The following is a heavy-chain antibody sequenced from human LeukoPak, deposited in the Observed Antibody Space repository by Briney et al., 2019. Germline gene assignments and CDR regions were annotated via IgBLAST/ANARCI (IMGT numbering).Heavy chain of an antibody. Sequence: PGGSLRLSCAASGFTFSRYSMNWVRQAPGKGLEWVSSISSSSYIYYTDSVKGRFTISRDNAKNSLYLQMNSLRAEDTAVYYCALSGAVRLLDYWGQGTLVTVSS. CDR3: ALSGAVRLLDY. D-gene: IGHD6-6*01. V-gene: IGHV3-21*01. J-gene: IGHJ4*02. CDR1: GFTFSRYS. CDR2: ISSSSYI.